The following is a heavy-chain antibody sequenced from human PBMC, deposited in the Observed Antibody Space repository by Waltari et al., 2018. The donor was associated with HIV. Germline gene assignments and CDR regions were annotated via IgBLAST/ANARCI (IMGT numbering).Heavy chain of an antibody. CDR1: GFPFSRYT. D-gene: IGHD2-2*01. V-gene: IGHV3-21*02. CDR2: ISRDNRES. J-gene: IGHJ4*02. CDR3: VRDDPGYEPIDY. Sequence: VRLMESGGGLVEPGGSLPISCAASGFPFSRYTMNWIRHIPGKGLEWLASISRDNRESYYIDSIKGRFTISRDNAANSVFLHMDRLRVDDTAQYFCVRDDPGYEPIDYWGRGTRVTVSS.